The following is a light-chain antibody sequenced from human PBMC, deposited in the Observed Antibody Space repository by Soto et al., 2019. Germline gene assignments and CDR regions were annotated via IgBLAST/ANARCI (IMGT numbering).Light chain of an antibody. V-gene: IGKV3D-15*01. CDR1: QSVSSN. Sequence: EIVMTQSPTILSVSPGERATLSCRASQSVSSNLAWYQQKPGQAPRLLIYGVYTRAPGIPARFSGSGSGTEFTLTISSLQSEDFATYYCQQYHGFWFGQGTKVEIE. CDR3: QQYHGFW. CDR2: GVY. J-gene: IGKJ1*01.